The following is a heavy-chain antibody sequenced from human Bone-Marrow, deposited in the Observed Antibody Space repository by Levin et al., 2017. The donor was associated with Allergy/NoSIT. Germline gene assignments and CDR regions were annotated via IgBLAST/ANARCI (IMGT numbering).Heavy chain of an antibody. V-gene: IGHV4-39*01. D-gene: IGHD2-2*01. CDR2: IYYSGST. Sequence: SETLSLTCTVSGGSISSSSYYWGWIRQPPGKGLEWIGSIYYSGSTYYNPSLKSRVTISVDTSKNQFSLKLSSVTAADTAVYYCASLGYCSSTSCYVGNTRMDVWGQGTTVTVSS. CDR1: GGSISSSSYY. CDR3: ASLGYCSSTSCYVGNTRMDV. J-gene: IGHJ6*02.